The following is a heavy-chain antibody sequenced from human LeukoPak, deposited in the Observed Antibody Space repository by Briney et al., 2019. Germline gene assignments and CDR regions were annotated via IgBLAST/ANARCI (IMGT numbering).Heavy chain of an antibody. CDR1: GGTFSSYA. CDR2: IIPIFGTA. Sequence: ASVKVSCKASGGTFSSYAISWVRQAPGQGLEWMGGIIPIFGTANYAQKFQGRVTITADESTSTAYMELSSLRSEDTAVYYCARDIREGFPWGDIVATILAFDIWGQGTMVTVSS. D-gene: IGHD5-12*01. CDR3: ARDIREGFPWGDIVATILAFDI. V-gene: IGHV1-69*13. J-gene: IGHJ3*02.